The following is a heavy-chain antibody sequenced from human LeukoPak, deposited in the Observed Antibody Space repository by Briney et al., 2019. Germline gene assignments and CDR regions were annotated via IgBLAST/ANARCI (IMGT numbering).Heavy chain of an antibody. Sequence: GESLKISCKGSGYSFTSYWIGWVRQMPGKGLEWMGIIYPGDSDTRYSPSFQGQVTISADKSISTAYLQWSSLKASDTAMYYCASGDFWSGYYSRLGAFDIWGQGTVVTVSS. D-gene: IGHD3-3*01. J-gene: IGHJ3*02. CDR1: GYSFTSYW. CDR3: ASGDFWSGYYSRLGAFDI. V-gene: IGHV5-51*01. CDR2: IYPGDSDT.